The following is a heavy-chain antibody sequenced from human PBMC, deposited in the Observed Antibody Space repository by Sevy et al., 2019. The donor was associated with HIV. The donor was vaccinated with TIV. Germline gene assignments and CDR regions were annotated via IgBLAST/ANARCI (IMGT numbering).Heavy chain of an antibody. J-gene: IGHJ4*02. V-gene: IGHV4-31*03. CDR2: IYYSGST. CDR3: AREGDGYGIDY. CDR1: GGSISSGGYY. Sequence: SETLSLTCTVSGGSISSGGYYWSWIRQHPGKGLEWIGYIYYSGSTYYNPSLKSRVTISVDTSKNQFSLKLSSVTAADTAVYYCAREGDGYGIDYWGQGTLVTVSS. D-gene: IGHD5-12*01.